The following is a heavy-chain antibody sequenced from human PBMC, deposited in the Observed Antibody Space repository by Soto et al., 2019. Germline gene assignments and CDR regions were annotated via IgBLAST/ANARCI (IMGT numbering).Heavy chain of an antibody. CDR2: IYHSGST. CDR3: ASAYYYDSSGYLYYFDY. CDR1: GGSISSGGYS. Sequence: KPSETLSLTCAVSGGSISSGGYSWSWIRQPPGKGLEWIGYIYHSGSTYYNPSLKSRVTISVDRSKNQFSLKLSSVTAADTAVYYCASAYYYDSSGYLYYFDYWGQGTLVTVSS. V-gene: IGHV4-30-2*01. D-gene: IGHD3-22*01. J-gene: IGHJ4*02.